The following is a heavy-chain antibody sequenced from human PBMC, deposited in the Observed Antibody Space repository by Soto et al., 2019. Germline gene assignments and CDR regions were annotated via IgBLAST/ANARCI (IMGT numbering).Heavy chain of an antibody. D-gene: IGHD1-1*01. J-gene: IGHJ4*02. Sequence: RRLSCAASGFTFSNYAMHWVRQAPGKGLEWVALTSYDGNNEYYTDSVKGRFTISRDNSKNTLFLQMNSPRPEDTAVYYCAKDKGVFNWATSYFDYWGQGALVTVSS. CDR2: TSYDGNNE. V-gene: IGHV3-30*18. CDR3: AKDKGVFNWATSYFDY. CDR1: GFTFSNYA.